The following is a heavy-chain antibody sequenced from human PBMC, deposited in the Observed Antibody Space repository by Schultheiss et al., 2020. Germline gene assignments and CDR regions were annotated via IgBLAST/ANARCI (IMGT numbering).Heavy chain of an antibody. V-gene: IGHV4-34*01. J-gene: IGHJ6*02. Sequence: SETLSLTCAVYGGSFSGYYWSWIRQPPGKGLEWIGEINHGGSTNYNPSLKSRVTISVDTSKNQFSLKLSSVTAADTAVYYCARTYYYGSGIGGYYYGMDVWGQGTTVTVSS. CDR2: INHGGST. D-gene: IGHD3-10*01. CDR1: GGSFSGYY. CDR3: ARTYYYGSGIGGYYYGMDV.